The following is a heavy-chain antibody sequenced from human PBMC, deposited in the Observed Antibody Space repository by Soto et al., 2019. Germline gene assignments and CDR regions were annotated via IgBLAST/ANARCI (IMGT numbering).Heavy chain of an antibody. V-gene: IGHV3-23*01. J-gene: IGHJ4*02. D-gene: IGHD5-18*01. Sequence: EVQLLESGGKLVQPGGSLTLSCAASGFTFSTYAMAWVRQAPGKGLEWVSGVSASGLNTDYADPVKGRFYISRDNSKNTVPLHMNSLRAEDAALYYGAKDRPRRTSGYVFDYWGQGTPVTVSS. CDR3: AKDRPRRTSGYVFDY. CDR2: VSASGLNT. CDR1: GFTFSTYA.